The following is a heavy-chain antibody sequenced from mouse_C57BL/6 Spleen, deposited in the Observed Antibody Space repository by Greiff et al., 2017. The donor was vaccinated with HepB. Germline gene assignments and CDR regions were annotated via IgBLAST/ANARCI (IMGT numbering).Heavy chain of an antibody. J-gene: IGHJ4*01. CDR3: ARNYDYDGGDYYAMDY. CDR1: GFSLTSYG. CDR2: IWSGGST. V-gene: IGHV2-2*01. Sequence: QVQLKESGPGLVQPSQSLSITCTVSGFSLTSYGVHWVRQSPGKGLEWLGVIWSGGSTDYNAAFISRLSISKDNSKSQVFFKMNSLQADDTAIYYCARNYDYDGGDYYAMDYWGQGTSVTVSS. D-gene: IGHD2-4*01.